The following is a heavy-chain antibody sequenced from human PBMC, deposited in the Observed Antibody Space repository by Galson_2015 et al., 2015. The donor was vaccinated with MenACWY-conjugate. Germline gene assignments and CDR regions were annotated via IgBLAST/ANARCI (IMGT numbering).Heavy chain of an antibody. D-gene: IGHD1-26*01. CDR3: ARHPPGGRGMDV. CDR2: ISPGDSNT. J-gene: IGHJ6*02. CDR1: GYNFITYW. V-gene: IGHV5-51*01. Sequence: QSGAEVKKPGESLTISCKGSGYNFITYWIGWVRQMPGKGLEWMGLISPGDSNTRYSPAFHGQVTISADKSISTAYLQLHSLQASDTAMYYCARHPPGGRGMDVWGQGTTVTVSS.